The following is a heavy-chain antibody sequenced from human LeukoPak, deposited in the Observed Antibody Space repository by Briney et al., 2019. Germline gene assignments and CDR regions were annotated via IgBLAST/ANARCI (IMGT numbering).Heavy chain of an antibody. Sequence: PSETLSLTCTVSGGSISSGSYYWGWIRQPPGKGLEWIGSIYYSGSTYYNPSLKSRVTISIDTSRKQFSLKLSSVTAADTAVYYCAKTPYYSDSSGQESYYFDYWGQGALVTVSS. V-gene: IGHV4-39*07. J-gene: IGHJ4*02. D-gene: IGHD3-22*01. CDR1: GGSISSGSYY. CDR3: AKTPYYSDSSGQESYYFDY. CDR2: IYYSGST.